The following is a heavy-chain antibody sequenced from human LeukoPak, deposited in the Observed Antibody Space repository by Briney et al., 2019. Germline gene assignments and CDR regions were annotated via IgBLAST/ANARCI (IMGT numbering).Heavy chain of an antibody. V-gene: IGHV1-2*06. CDR1: GYTFTGYY. D-gene: IGHD3-22*01. Sequence: ASVKVPCKASGYTFTGYYMHWVRQAPGQGLEWMGRINPNSGGTNYAQKFQGRVTMTRDTSISTAYMELSRLRSDDTAVYYCARSKSYYDSSGYDYWGQGTLVTVSS. CDR3: ARSKSYYDSSGYDY. J-gene: IGHJ4*02. CDR2: INPNSGGT.